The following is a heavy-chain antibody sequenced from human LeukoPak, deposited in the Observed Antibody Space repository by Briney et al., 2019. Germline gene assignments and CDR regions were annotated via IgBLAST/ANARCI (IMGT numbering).Heavy chain of an antibody. CDR2: INPNSGGT. CDR1: GYTFTGYY. CDR3: ASGYCSGGSCYPFDY. J-gene: IGHJ4*02. V-gene: IGHV1-2*02. Sequence: ASVKVSCKASGYTFTGYYMHWVRQAPGQGFEWMGWINPNSGGTNYAQKFQGRVTMTRDTSISTAYMELSRLRSDDAAVYYCASGYCSGGSCYPFDYWGQGTLVTVSS. D-gene: IGHD2-15*01.